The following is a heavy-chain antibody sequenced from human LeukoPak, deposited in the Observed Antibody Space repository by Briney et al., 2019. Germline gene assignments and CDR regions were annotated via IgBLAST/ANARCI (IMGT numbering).Heavy chain of an antibody. J-gene: IGHJ4*02. CDR3: ARAPSVAGTFDY. V-gene: IGHV3-66*01. CDR2: IYSGGST. Sequence: PGGSLRLSCAASGFTVSSNYMIWVRQAPGKGLEWVSVIYSGGSTKYADSVKGRFTISRDNSKNTLYLQMSSLRAEDTAVYFCARAPSVAGTFDYWGQGTLVTVSS. CDR1: GFTVSSNY. D-gene: IGHD6-19*01.